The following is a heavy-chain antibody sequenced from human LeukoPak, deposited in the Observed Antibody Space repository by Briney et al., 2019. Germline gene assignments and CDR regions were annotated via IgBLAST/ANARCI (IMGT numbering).Heavy chain of an antibody. J-gene: IGHJ4*02. D-gene: IGHD3-22*01. CDR3: ARHASTYYFDTNGYYYFDY. Sequence: SETLSLACTVSGGSLRSSSYYWSWIRQPPGKGLEWIGYIYYSGNTNYNPSLKSRVTISVDTSKNQFSLKLSSVTAADTAVYYCARHASTYYFDTNGYYYFDYWGQGTLVTVSS. CDR1: GGSLRSSSYY. CDR2: IYYSGNT. V-gene: IGHV4-61*01.